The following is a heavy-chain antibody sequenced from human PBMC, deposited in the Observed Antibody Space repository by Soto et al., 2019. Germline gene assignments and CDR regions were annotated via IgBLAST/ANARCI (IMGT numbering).Heavy chain of an antibody. CDR2: ISHGGVTK. CDR1: GSTFPNYP. CDR3: VRGGYSSSWERLDP. Sequence: GSLRLSCTASGSTFPNYPMHWVRQAPDKGLEWVAVISHGGVTKNSADSVKGRFTISRDNSRNTLYLQMNSLRIEDTAMYYCVRGGYSSSWERLDPWGQGTLVTVSS. D-gene: IGHD4-4*01. J-gene: IGHJ5*02. V-gene: IGHV3-30-3*01.